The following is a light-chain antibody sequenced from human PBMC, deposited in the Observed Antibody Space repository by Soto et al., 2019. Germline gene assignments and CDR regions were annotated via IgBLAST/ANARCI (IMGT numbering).Light chain of an antibody. CDR3: CSYAGSYTRV. CDR2: DVG. V-gene: IGLV1-44*01. CDR1: SSNIGINT. J-gene: IGLJ1*01. Sequence: QSVLTQPPSASGTPGQRVTFSCSGSSSNIGINTVNWYRQLPGTAPQLMIYDVGKRPSGVPDRFSGSKSDNTASLTISGLQAEDEADYYCCSYAGSYTRVFGTGTKVTAL.